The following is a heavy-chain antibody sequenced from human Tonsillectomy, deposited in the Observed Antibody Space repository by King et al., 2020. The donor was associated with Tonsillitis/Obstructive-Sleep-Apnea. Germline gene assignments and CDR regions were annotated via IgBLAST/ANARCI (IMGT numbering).Heavy chain of an antibody. CDR3: ASSYYDNMDV. CDR2: INHSGTT. V-gene: IGHV4-34*01. CDR1: GGSFSGFY. J-gene: IGHJ6*03. D-gene: IGHD3-9*01. Sequence: VQLQQWGAGLLKPSETLSLTCAVSGGSFSGFYWSWIRQPPGKGLEWLGEINHSGTTNYTPSLKSRVTISVDTSKNQFSLKLSSATAADTAVYYCASSYYDNMDVWGKGTTVTVSS.